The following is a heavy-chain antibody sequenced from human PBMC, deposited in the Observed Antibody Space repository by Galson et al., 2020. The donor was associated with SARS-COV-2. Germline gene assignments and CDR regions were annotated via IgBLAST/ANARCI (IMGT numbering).Heavy chain of an antibody. CDR2: IKSKTDDGTT. CDR3: TTDGWLYGSG. Sequence: TGGSLRLSCEASGFSFSNAWMSWVRQAPGKGLEWVGRIKSKTDDGTTDYAAPVIGRFTISRDDSKNTMYLQMNSLETEDTAVYYCTTDGWLYGSGWGQGTLVTVSS. J-gene: IGHJ4*02. CDR1: GFSFSNAW. V-gene: IGHV3-15*01. D-gene: IGHD3-10*01.